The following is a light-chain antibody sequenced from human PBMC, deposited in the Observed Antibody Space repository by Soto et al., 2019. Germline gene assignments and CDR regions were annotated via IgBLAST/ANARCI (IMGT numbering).Light chain of an antibody. V-gene: IGKV3-15*01. CDR2: AAS. Sequence: EIVMTQSPATLSVSPGERATLYCRASQSVSTNLAWYQQKPGQAPRLLIYAASVRATGIPARFSGSGSGTEFTLPISSLQSEDFAVYYCQQYDERPPSLSFGGGTKVEIK. J-gene: IGKJ4*01. CDR3: QQYDERPPSLS. CDR1: QSVSTN.